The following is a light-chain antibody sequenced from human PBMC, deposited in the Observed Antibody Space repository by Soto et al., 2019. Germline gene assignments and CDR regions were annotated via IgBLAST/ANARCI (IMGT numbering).Light chain of an antibody. J-gene: IGKJ1*01. CDR3: QHYDISSWT. Sequence: ELVLTQSPGTLSLSPGERATLSCRASRGVSSGYLAWYQQKPGQAPRPLIYAASNRATGIPGRFSGSGFGTDFTLTISRLEPEDFAVYYCQHYDISSWTFGQGTKGDIK. V-gene: IGKV3-20*01. CDR1: RGVSSGY. CDR2: AAS.